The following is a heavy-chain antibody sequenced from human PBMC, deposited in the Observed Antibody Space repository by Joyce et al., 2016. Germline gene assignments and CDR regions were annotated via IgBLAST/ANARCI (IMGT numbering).Heavy chain of an antibody. CDR2: IYSGGNT. J-gene: IGHJ4*02. Sequence: EVQLVESGGRLIQPGGSLRLSCAASGFTINSNYMTWVRQAPGKGLERVSAIYSGGNTYYADSVKGRFTISRDNSKNTVYFQMNSLRVEDTAMYYCARGFWSGFHFDYWGRGTLVTVSS. CDR1: GFTINSNY. D-gene: IGHD3-3*01. CDR3: ARGFWSGFHFDY. V-gene: IGHV3-53*01.